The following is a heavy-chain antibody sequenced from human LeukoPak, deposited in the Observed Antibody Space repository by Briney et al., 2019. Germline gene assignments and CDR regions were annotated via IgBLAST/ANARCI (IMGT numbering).Heavy chain of an antibody. CDR1: GFTFSSYA. V-gene: IGHV3-23*01. D-gene: IGHD4-17*01. J-gene: IGHJ4*02. CDR2: ISGSGGNT. CDR3: ARTYGDYATYFDY. Sequence: GGSLRLSCAASGFTFSSYAMSWVRQAPGKGLEWVSAISGSGGNTYYAGSVKGRLTISRDNSKSTLYLQMNSLRVDDTAVYYCARTYGDYATYFDYWGQGTLVTVSS.